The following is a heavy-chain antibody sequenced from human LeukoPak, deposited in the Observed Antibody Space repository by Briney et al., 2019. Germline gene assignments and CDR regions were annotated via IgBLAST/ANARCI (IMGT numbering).Heavy chain of an antibody. V-gene: IGHV4-39*07. Sequence: SETLSLTCTVSGGSISSSSYYWGWIRRPPGKGLERIGSIYYSGSTYYNPSLKSRVTISVDTSKNQFSLKLSSVTAADTAVYYCARDHGGSCYSCFDYWGQGTLVTVSS. CDR3: ARDHGGSCYSCFDY. D-gene: IGHD2-15*01. CDR1: GGSISSSSYY. CDR2: IYYSGST. J-gene: IGHJ4*02.